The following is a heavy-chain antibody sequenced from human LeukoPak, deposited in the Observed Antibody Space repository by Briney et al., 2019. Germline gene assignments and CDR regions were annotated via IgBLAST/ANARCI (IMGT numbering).Heavy chain of an antibody. V-gene: IGHV3-74*01. CDR1: GFTFSSYW. CDR3: VRGRGVPEYYFDY. CDR2: IKTDGSST. D-gene: IGHD2-2*01. Sequence: GGSLRLSCANSGFTFSSYWMHWVRQAPGKGLVWVSRIKTDGSSTTYAGFVQGRFTISRDNAKNTLYLQMNSLRADDTAVYYCVRGRGVPEYYFDYWGQGTLVTVS. J-gene: IGHJ4*02.